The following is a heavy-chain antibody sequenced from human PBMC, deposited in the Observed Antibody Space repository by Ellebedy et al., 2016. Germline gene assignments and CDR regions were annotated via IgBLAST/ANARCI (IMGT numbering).Heavy chain of an antibody. CDR1: GGSISSYY. J-gene: IGHJ3*02. CDR2: MYYSGST. CDR3: RGKGSGSYYPDAFDI. Sequence: SETLSLTXTVSGGSISSYYWSWIRQPPGKGLEWIGYMYYSGSTNYNPSLKSRVTISVDTSKNQFSLKLSSVTAADTAVYYCRGKGSGSYYPDAFDIWGQGTMVTVSS. V-gene: IGHV4-59*08. D-gene: IGHD3-10*01.